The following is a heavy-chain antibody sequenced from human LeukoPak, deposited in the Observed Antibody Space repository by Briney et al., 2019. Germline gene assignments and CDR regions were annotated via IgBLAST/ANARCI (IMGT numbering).Heavy chain of an antibody. CDR3: VRDIYDDNN. V-gene: IGHV4-4*08. CDR1: GGSISPYS. CDR2: IYDSGRA. Sequence: SETLSLTCTVSGGSISPYSWSWIRQPPGKTLEWIGYIYDSGRAYYNPSLKSRVTISMDTSSNHFSLKLRSVTAADTAVYYCVRDIYDDNNWGQGTLVTVSS. D-gene: IGHD3-16*01. J-gene: IGHJ4*02.